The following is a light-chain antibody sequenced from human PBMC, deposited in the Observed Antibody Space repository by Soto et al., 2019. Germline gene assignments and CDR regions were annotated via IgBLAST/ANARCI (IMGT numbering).Light chain of an antibody. Sequence: QSVLTQSSSASASLGSSVKLTCTLSSGHSSYIIAWHQQQPGKAPRYLMKLEGSGSYNKGSGVPDRFSGSSSGADRYLTISNLQFEEEADYYCETWDSNTHTVFGGGTQLTVL. V-gene: IGLV4-60*02. CDR3: ETWDSNTHTV. CDR2: LEGSGSY. J-gene: IGLJ3*02. CDR1: SGHSSYI.